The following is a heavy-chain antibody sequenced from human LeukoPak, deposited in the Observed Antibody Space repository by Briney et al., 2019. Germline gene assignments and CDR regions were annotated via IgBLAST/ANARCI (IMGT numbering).Heavy chain of an antibody. D-gene: IGHD6-19*01. CDR3: AKDMNSWRDGSGLGDYFDY. J-gene: IGHJ4*02. CDR2: TSGSGRSI. Sequence: GGSLRLSCAASGFTFSSYAMSWVCQAPGKGLEWVSGTSGSGRSIHYADSVKGRFTISRDNSKNTLYLQMNSLRADDTAVYYCAKDMNSWRDGSGLGDYFDYWGQGTLVTVSS. V-gene: IGHV3-23*01. CDR1: GFTFSSYA.